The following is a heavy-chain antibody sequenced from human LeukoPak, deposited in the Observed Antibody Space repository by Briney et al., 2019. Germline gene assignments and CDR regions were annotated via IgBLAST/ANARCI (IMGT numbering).Heavy chain of an antibody. J-gene: IGHJ4*02. CDR1: GFTFSSYA. V-gene: IGHV3-23*01. D-gene: IGHD6-19*01. CDR3: AKSRSSGYYFDY. CDR2: ISGSGGNT. Sequence: PGGSLRLSCAASGFTFSSYAMSWVRQAPGKGLEWVSGISGSGGNTYYADSVKGRFTISRDNAKNTVYLQMNSLRAEDTAIYYCAKSRSSGYYFDYWGQGTLVTVSS.